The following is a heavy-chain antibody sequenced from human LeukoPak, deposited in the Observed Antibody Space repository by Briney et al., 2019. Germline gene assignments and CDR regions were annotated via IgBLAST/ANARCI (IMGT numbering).Heavy chain of an antibody. D-gene: IGHD6-19*01. Sequence: SVKVSCKASGGTFSSYAISWVRQAPGQGLEWMGRIIPILGIANYAQKFQGRVTITADKSTSTAYMELSSLRSEDTAVYYCARTIAVAGTGYYYGMDVWGQGTTVTVSS. J-gene: IGHJ6*02. CDR2: IIPILGIA. V-gene: IGHV1-69*04. CDR1: GGTFSSYA. CDR3: ARTIAVAGTGYYYGMDV.